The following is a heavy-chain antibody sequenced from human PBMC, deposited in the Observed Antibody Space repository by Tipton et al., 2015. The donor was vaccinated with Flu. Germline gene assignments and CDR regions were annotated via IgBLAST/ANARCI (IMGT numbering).Heavy chain of an antibody. CDR2: INHSGST. D-gene: IGHD6-6*01. CDR3: ARSGAARHYYYYMDV. Sequence: TLSLTCAVYGGSFSGYYWSWIRQPPGKGLEWIGEINHSGSTNYNPSLKSRVTISVDTSKNQFSLKLSSVTAADTAVYYCARSGAARHYYYYMDVWGKGTTVTVSS. V-gene: IGHV4-34*01. CDR1: GGSFSGYY. J-gene: IGHJ6*03.